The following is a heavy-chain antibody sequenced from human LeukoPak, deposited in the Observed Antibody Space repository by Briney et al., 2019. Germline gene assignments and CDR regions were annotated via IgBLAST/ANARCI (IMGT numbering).Heavy chain of an antibody. CDR3: ARAEGYSYGKFDY. J-gene: IGHJ4*02. Sequence: SVKVSCKASGGTFSSYAISWVRQAPGQGLEWMGRIIPIFGTANYAQKFQGRVTITTDESTGTAYMELSSLRSEDTAVYYCARAEGYSYGKFDYWGQGTLVTVSS. V-gene: IGHV1-69*05. CDR1: GGTFSSYA. CDR2: IIPIFGTA. D-gene: IGHD5-18*01.